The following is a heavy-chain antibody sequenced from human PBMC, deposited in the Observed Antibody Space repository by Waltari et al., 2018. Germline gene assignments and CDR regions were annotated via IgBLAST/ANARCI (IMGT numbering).Heavy chain of an antibody. CDR2: THDSGIT. Sequence: QVQLQQWGAGLLKPSETLSLTCGVYGGSLSGSSCSWIRQPPGRGLEWIGETHDSGITNYNPSLKNRLTISMDMSKNQFSLRLSSVTAADTAAYYCTRGAAKAVAGTFWFDPWGQGTLVTVSS. CDR1: GGSLSGSS. J-gene: IGHJ5*02. CDR3: TRGAAKAVAGTFWFDP. D-gene: IGHD6-19*01. V-gene: IGHV4-34*02.